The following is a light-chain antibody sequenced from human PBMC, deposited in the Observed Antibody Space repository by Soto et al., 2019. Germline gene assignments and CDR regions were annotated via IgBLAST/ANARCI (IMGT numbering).Light chain of an antibody. Sequence: EIVMTQSPATLSVSPGERATLSCRASQSVSNNLVWYQQKPGQAPRLLIYGASTRATGIPARFSGSGSGTEFTLTVSSLQSEDFAVYYCQQYNTWPRTFGQGTKVEIK. CDR2: GAS. CDR3: QQYNTWPRT. V-gene: IGKV3-15*01. J-gene: IGKJ1*01. CDR1: QSVSNN.